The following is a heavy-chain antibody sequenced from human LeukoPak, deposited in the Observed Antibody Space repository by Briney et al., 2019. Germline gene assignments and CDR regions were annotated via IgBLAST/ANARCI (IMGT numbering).Heavy chain of an antibody. J-gene: IGHJ4*02. CDR3: AREETYSSGLNY. CDR2: IIPILGIA. Sequence: ASVKVSCKASGGTFSSYAISWVRQAPGQGLEWMGRIIPILGIANYAQKFQGRVTITADKSTSTAYMELSSLRSEDTAVYYCAREETYSSGLNYWGREPWSPSPQ. D-gene: IGHD6-19*01. CDR1: GGTFSSYA. V-gene: IGHV1-69*04.